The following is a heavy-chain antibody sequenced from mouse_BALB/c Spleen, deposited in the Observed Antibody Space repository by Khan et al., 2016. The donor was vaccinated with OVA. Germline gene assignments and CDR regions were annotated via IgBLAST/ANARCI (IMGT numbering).Heavy chain of an antibody. Sequence: QVQLQQSGAELVRPGVSVKISCKGSGYTFTDYAMHWVKQSHAKSLEWIGVISTYYGDADYNQKFKGKATMTVDKSSSTAYMELAGLTSEDSAIYYCARGSGNSRFAYWGQGTLVTVSA. V-gene: IGHV1S137*01. CDR1: GYTFTDYA. J-gene: IGHJ3*01. CDR2: ISTYYGDA. CDR3: ARGSGNSRFAY. D-gene: IGHD1-3*01.